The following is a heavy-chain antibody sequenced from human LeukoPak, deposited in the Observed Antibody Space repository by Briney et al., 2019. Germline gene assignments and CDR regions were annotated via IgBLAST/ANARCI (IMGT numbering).Heavy chain of an antibody. Sequence: ASVKVSCKASGYTFTSYGISWVRQAPGQGLEWMGWISAYNGNTSYAQKLQGRVTMTTDTSTSTAYMELRSLRSDDTAVYYCARKDYGSGSYYYFDYWGQGTLVTVSS. CDR1: GYTFTSYG. V-gene: IGHV1-18*01. D-gene: IGHD3-10*01. CDR2: ISAYNGNT. J-gene: IGHJ4*02. CDR3: ARKDYGSGSYYYFDY.